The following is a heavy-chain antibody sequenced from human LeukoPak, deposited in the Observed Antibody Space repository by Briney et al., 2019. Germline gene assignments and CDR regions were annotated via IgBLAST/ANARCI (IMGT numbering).Heavy chain of an antibody. CDR1: GNYW. V-gene: IGHV3-74*01. D-gene: IGHD3-3*01. CDR3: AKTYYDFWSGYYGYFDY. Sequence: PGGSLRLSCAASGNYWMHWVRQAPGKGLVWVSNINSDGSWTSYADSVKGRFTISKDNAKNTVYLQMNSLRAEDTAVYYCAKTYYDFWSGYYGYFDYWGQGTLVTVSS. J-gene: IGHJ4*02. CDR2: INSDGSWT.